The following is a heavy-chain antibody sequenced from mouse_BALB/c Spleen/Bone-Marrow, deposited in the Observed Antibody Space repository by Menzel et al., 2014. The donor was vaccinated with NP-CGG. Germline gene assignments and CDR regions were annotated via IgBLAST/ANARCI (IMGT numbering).Heavy chain of an antibody. CDR2: VNPRSGYA. J-gene: IGHJ2*01. CDR3: ARPKGFALDY. Sequence: VQLQQSGAELASPGASVKMSCKASGYTFTDYTIQWVKQRPGQGLKWIGYVNPRSGYANYNQKFKDKATLAADKSSSTAFMQLSSLTSEDSAVHYCARPKGFALDYWGQGTALTVSS. CDR1: GYTFTDYT. V-gene: IGHV1-4*01.